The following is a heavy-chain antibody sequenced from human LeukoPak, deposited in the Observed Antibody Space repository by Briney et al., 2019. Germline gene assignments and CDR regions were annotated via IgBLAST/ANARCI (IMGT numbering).Heavy chain of an antibody. Sequence: SETLSLTCSVSGGSISSSSYYWGWIRQPPGKALEWIGSVYYSGTTSYNPSLKSRVTISVDMSKNHFSLRLRSVTAADTAMYYCARGTLYRGWSYYLDFWGQGSQVTVSS. CDR3: ARGTLYRGWSYYLDF. CDR2: VYYSGTT. J-gene: IGHJ4*02. D-gene: IGHD6-19*01. V-gene: IGHV4-39*07. CDR1: GGSISSSSYY.